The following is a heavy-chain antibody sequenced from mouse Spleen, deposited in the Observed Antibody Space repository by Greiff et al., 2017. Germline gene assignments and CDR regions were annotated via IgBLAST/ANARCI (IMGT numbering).Heavy chain of an antibody. Sequence: QVHVKQSGAELAKPGASVKLSCKASGYTFTSYWMHWVKQRPGQGLEWIGYINPSSGYTKYNQKFKDKATLTADKSSSTAYMQLSSLTYEDSAVYYCARRVYYSNSNYYAMDYWGQGTSVTVSS. J-gene: IGHJ4*01. V-gene: IGHV1-7*01. CDR1: GYTFTSYW. CDR3: ARRVYYSNSNYYAMDY. D-gene: IGHD2-5*01. CDR2: INPSSGYT.